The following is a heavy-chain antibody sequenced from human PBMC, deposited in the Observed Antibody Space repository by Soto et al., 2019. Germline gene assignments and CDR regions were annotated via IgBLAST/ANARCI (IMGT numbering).Heavy chain of an antibody. Sequence: SETLSLTCAVSGYSITTGYYWGWVRRPPGKGLEWIGSVYHSGRTSYNPSLESRVTISVDTSKNQFSLGLSSVTAADTAVYYCARGVNYYDSSGFYPRDYWGQGILVTVSS. CDR3: ARGVNYYDSSGFYPRDY. CDR2: VYHSGRT. J-gene: IGHJ4*02. CDR1: GYSITTGYY. V-gene: IGHV4-38-2*01. D-gene: IGHD3-22*01.